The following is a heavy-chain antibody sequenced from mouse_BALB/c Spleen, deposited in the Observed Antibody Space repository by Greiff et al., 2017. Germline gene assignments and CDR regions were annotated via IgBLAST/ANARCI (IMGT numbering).Heavy chain of an antibody. CDR3: APLLHYYAMDY. CDR1: GFNIKDTY. CDR2: IDPANGNT. V-gene: IGHV14-3*02. J-gene: IGHJ4*01. D-gene: IGHD2-1*01. Sequence: EVQLVESGAELVKPGASVKLSCTASGFNIKDTYMHWVKQRPEQGLEWIGRIDPANGNTKYDPKFQGKATITADTSSNTAYLQLSSLTSEDTAVYYCAPLLHYYAMDYWGQGTSVTVSS.